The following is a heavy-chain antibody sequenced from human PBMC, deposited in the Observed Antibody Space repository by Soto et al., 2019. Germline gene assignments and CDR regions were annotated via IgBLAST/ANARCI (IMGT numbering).Heavy chain of an antibody. CDR3: ARDFDILTDYYYYGMAV. J-gene: IGHJ6*02. Sequence: QVQLVQSGAEVKKPGASVKVSCKASGYTFTSYGISWVRQAPGQGLEWMGWISAYNGNTNYAQKLQGRVTMTTDTSTSTAYMELRSLRSDDTAVYYCARDFDILTDYYYYGMAVWGQGTTVPVSS. D-gene: IGHD3-9*01. CDR2: ISAYNGNT. CDR1: GYTFTSYG. V-gene: IGHV1-18*01.